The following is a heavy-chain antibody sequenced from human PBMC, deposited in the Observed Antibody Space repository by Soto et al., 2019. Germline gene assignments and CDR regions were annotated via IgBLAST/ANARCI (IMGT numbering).Heavy chain of an antibody. V-gene: IGHV3-9*01. Sequence: PGGSLRLSCAVSGFTFDDYAMHWVRQAPGKGLEWVSGISWNSGSIGYADSVKGRFTISRDNAKNSLYLQMNSLRAEDTALYYCAKAPVVVIYGYFDYWGQGTLVTVSS. CDR2: ISWNSGSI. D-gene: IGHD3-22*01. CDR3: AKAPVVVIYGYFDY. J-gene: IGHJ4*02. CDR1: GFTFDDYA.